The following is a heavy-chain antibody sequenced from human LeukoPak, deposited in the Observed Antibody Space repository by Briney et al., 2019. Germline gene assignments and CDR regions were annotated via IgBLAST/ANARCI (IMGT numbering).Heavy chain of an antibody. J-gene: IGHJ3*01. CDR3: AKDPWSGSDKEWVV. Sequence: GGSLRLSCAASGFTFSSYAMSWVRQAPGKGLEWVSAISGSGGSTYYADSVKGRFTISRDNSKNTLYLQMNSLRAEDTAVYYCAKDPWSGSDKEWVVWGQGTMVTVSS. CDR2: ISGSGGST. CDR1: GFTFSSYA. D-gene: IGHD1-26*01. V-gene: IGHV3-23*01.